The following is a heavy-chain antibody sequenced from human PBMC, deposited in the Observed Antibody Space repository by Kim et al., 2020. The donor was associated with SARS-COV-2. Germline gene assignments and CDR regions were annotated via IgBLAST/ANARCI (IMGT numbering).Heavy chain of an antibody. CDR2: GMEK. D-gene: IGHD6-6*01. V-gene: IGHV3-7*03. Sequence: GMEKYYVGSVKDRFTISRDNAKNSLYLQMNSLRAEDTAVFYCARRSSSFDYWGQGTLVTVSS. CDR3: ARRSSSFDY. J-gene: IGHJ4*02.